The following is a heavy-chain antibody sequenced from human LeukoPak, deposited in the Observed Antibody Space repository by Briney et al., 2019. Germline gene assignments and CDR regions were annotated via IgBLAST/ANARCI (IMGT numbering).Heavy chain of an antibody. CDR1: GFTFSTYA. CDR3: AKVPVVVVPAAIPPHFDY. Sequence: PGGSLRLSCAASGFTFSTYAMSWVRQAPGKGLEWVSGISGSGDSTYYADSVKGRFTISRDNSKNTLYLQMNSLRAEDTAVYYCAKVPVVVVPAAIPPHFDYWGQGTLVTVSS. J-gene: IGHJ4*02. CDR2: ISGSGDST. V-gene: IGHV3-23*01. D-gene: IGHD2-2*01.